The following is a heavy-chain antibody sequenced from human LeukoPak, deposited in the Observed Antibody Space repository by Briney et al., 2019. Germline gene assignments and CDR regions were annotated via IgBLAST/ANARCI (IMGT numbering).Heavy chain of an antibody. CDR3: ARDSSDYRYRFDP. V-gene: IGHV4-39*07. Sequence: SETLSLTCTVSGDSISSSSSYWGWIRQPPGKGLEWIGSIYYSGSTYYNPSLKSRVTISVDTSKNQFSLKLSSVTAADTAVYYCARDSSDYRYRFDPWGQGTLVTVSS. CDR1: GDSISSSSSY. J-gene: IGHJ5*02. CDR2: IYYSGST. D-gene: IGHD3-22*01.